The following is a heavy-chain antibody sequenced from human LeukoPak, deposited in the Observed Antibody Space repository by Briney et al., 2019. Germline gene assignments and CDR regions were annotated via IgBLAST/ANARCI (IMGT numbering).Heavy chain of an antibody. CDR2: IYYSGST. CDR3: ARRRIVGATLDY. J-gene: IGHJ4*02. Sequence: SETLSLTCTVSGGSISSSSYYWGWIRQPPGKGLEWIGSIYYSGSTYYNPPLKSRVTISVDTSKNQFSLKLSSVTAADTAVYYCARRRIVGATLDYWGQGTLVTVSS. D-gene: IGHD1-26*01. V-gene: IGHV4-39*01. CDR1: GGSISSSSYY.